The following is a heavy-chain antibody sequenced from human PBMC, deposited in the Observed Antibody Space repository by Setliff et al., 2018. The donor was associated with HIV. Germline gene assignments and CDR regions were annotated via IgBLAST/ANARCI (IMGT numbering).Heavy chain of an antibody. J-gene: IGHJ6*02. CDR1: GYTFTSYD. D-gene: IGHD3-22*01. V-gene: IGHV1-18*01. Sequence: ASVKVSCKASGYTFTSYDISWVRQAPGQGLEWVGWISAYNGNTNYAQKIQGRVTMTTDTSTSTAYMELRSLRSDDTAVYYCAREIGDYYDSSGYYPPTDYYYGMDVWGQGTTVTVSS. CDR3: AREIGDYYDSSGYYPPTDYYYGMDV. CDR2: ISAYNGNT.